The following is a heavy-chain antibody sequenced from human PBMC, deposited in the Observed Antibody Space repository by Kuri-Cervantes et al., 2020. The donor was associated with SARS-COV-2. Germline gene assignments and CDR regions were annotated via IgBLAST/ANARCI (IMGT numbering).Heavy chain of an antibody. V-gene: IGHV3-21*01. CDR1: GFTFSSYS. J-gene: IGHJ6*02. D-gene: IGHD3-3*01. Sequence: GGSLRLSCAASGFTFSSYSMNWVRQAPGKGLEWVSSISSSSSYIYYADSVKGRFTISRDNAKNSLYLQMNSLRAEDTAVYYCAVDFWSGYSLRIGGAPGYGMDVWDQGTTVTVSS. CDR2: ISSSSSYI. CDR3: AVDFWSGYSLRIGGAPGYGMDV.